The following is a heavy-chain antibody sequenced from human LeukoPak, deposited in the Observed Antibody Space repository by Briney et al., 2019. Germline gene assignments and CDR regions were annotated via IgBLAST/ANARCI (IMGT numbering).Heavy chain of an antibody. D-gene: IGHD5-24*01. CDR3: ARDAYNSYDY. CDR2: ISSSSSYI. CDR1: GFTFSSYS. Sequence: GGSLRLSCAASGFTFSSYSMNWVRQAPGKGLDWVSSISSSSSYIYYADSVKGRFTISRDNAKNSLYLESNSLRVEDTAVYYWARDAYNSYDYWGQGTLVTVSS. V-gene: IGHV3-21*01. J-gene: IGHJ4*02.